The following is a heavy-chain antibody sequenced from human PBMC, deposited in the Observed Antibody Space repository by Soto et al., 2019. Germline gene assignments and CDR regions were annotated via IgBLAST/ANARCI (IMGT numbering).Heavy chain of an antibody. D-gene: IGHD2-2*01. CDR2: ISSDGRST. J-gene: IGHJ4*02. V-gene: IGHV3-64*02. Sequence: PGGSLRLSCAASGFTFSSYALHWVRQAPGKGLEYVSAISSDGRSTYYADSVKGRFTISRDNSKNTLFLQMGSLRAEDMAVYYCAARSCSSTACFHFDYWGLGTLVTVSS. CDR3: AARSCSSTACFHFDY. CDR1: GFTFSSYA.